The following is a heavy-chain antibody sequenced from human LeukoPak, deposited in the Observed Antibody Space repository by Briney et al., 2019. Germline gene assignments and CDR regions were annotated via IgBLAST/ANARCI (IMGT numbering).Heavy chain of an antibody. J-gene: IGHJ4*02. CDR3: ARRSDYGSNGNYFDY. V-gene: IGHV3-23*01. CDR2: ISGRDTNT. CDR1: GFTFNTYG. Sequence: GGPLRLSCAASGFTFNTYGMSWVRQAPGKGLEWVSLISGRDTNTYYAVSVEGRLTISRDNSKNTLYLQMNSLRAEDTAVYYCARRSDYGSNGNYFDYWGQGTPVTVSS. D-gene: IGHD4-23*01.